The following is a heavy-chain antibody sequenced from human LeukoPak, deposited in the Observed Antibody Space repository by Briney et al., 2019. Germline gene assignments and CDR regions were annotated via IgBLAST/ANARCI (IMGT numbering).Heavy chain of an antibody. Sequence: GGSLKLSCAASGFTFSSYAMHWVRQAPGKGLEGLAVTSYDGSDKYYADSVKGRFAISRDNSKNTTYLQMNSLRAEDTAVYYCARVGTVTHYYYYYGMDVWGQGTTVTVSS. CDR2: TSYDGSDK. J-gene: IGHJ6*02. D-gene: IGHD4-17*01. CDR1: GFTFSSYA. CDR3: ARVGTVTHYYYYYGMDV. V-gene: IGHV3-30*09.